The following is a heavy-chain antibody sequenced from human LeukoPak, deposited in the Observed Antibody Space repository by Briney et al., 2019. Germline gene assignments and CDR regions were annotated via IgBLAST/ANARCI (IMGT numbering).Heavy chain of an antibody. Sequence: SETLSLTCTVSGGSISSSSYYWSWIRQPPGKGLEWIGEINHSGSTNYNPSLKSRVTISVDTSKNQFSLKLSSVTAADTAVYYCARRPRYSSSWRSHYYYYGMDVWGQGTTVTVSS. V-gene: IGHV4-39*07. CDR2: INHSGST. CDR1: GGSISSSSYY. CDR3: ARRPRYSSSWRSHYYYYGMDV. D-gene: IGHD6-13*01. J-gene: IGHJ6*02.